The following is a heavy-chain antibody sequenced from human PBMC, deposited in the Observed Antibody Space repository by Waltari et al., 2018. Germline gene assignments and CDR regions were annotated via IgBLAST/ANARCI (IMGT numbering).Heavy chain of an antibody. D-gene: IGHD1-26*01. CDR2: IIPIFGTP. V-gene: IGHV1-69*12. CDR1: GGTFGGYS. CDR3: ARRNLGFAFDV. Sequence: QVHLVQSGAEVKKPGSSMKVSCKASGGTFGGYSIDWVRQAAGQGLEWLGGIIPIFGTPQYAQNFQGRVTFTADASTTTAYLELSGLVSEDTAIYYCARRNLGFAFDVWGQGTLVIVSS. J-gene: IGHJ3*01.